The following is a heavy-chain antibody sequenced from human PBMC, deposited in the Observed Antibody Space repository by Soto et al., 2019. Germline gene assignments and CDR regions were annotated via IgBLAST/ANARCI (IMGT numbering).Heavy chain of an antibody. Sequence: QVQLVQSGAEVKKPGSSVKVSCKASGGTFSSYAISWVRQAPGQGLEWKGGIIPNFGTANYAQKFQGRVNISADEPTSTAYMELSNLRSEDTAEYYCARERDCSGCSCYPYYYGMDVWGQGTTVTVSS. V-gene: IGHV1-69*01. CDR3: ARERDCSGCSCYPYYYGMDV. J-gene: IGHJ6*02. CDR1: GGTFSSYA. CDR2: IIPNFGTA. D-gene: IGHD2-15*01.